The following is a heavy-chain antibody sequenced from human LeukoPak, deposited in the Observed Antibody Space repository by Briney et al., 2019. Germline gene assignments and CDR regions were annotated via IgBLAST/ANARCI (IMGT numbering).Heavy chain of an antibody. Sequence: GGSLRLSCVGSGFTFRSHAMSWVRQAPEKGLEFVSGIYENGSTTYYADSVKGRFSISRDNSKNTLYLQMDSLRGEDTAVYYCAKDFRIGYSAHFDYWGQGALVTVSS. D-gene: IGHD2-21*01. CDR1: GFTFRSHA. CDR3: AKDFRIGYSAHFDY. V-gene: IGHV3-23*01. CDR2: IYENGSTT. J-gene: IGHJ4*02.